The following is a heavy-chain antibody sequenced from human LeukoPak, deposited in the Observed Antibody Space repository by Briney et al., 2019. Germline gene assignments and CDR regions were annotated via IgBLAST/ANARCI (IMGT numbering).Heavy chain of an antibody. CDR2: ISAGGGST. D-gene: IGHD3-16*01. CDR1: GFTFSSYA. CDR3: ARDLWGAMDY. V-gene: IGHV3-23*01. Sequence: GGSLRLSCAASGFTFSSYAMSWVRQAPGKGLEWVAGISAGGGSTYYADSVKGRFTISRDNAKNSLYLQMNSLRAEDTAVYCCARDLWGAMDYWGQGTLVTVSS. J-gene: IGHJ4*02.